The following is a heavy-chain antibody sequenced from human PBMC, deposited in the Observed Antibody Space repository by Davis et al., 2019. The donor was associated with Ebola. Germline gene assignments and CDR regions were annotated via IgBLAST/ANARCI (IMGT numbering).Heavy chain of an antibody. J-gene: IGHJ4*02. D-gene: IGHD1-26*01. Sequence: SLKISCAASGFTFSTYGMHWVRQAPGKGLEWVAVISYDGSNQYYADSMKGRFIISRDNSKNTLYLQMNSLRDEDTAMYYCAKDLRWDGFDYWGQGTLVTVSS. V-gene: IGHV3-30*18. CDR1: GFTFSTYG. CDR2: ISYDGSNQ. CDR3: AKDLRWDGFDY.